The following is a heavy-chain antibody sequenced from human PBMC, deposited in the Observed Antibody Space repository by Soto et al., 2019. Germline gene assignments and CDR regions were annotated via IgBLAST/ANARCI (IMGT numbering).Heavy chain of an antibody. CDR2: IIPIFGTA. CDR1: GGTFSSYA. J-gene: IGHJ4*02. V-gene: IGHV1-69*01. D-gene: IGHD3-10*01. CDR3: AILPDGSGSSPPGFDY. Sequence: QVQLVQSGAEVKKPGSSVKVSCKASGGTFSSYAISWVRQAPGQGLEWMGGIIPIFGTANYAQKFQGRVTITADESTSTADMGLSRLRSEDTAVYYCAILPDGSGSSPPGFDYWGQGTLVTVSS.